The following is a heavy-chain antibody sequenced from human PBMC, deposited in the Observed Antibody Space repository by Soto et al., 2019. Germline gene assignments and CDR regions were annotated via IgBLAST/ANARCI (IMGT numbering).Heavy chain of an antibody. CDR2: VFYGGT. CDR1: GRSMSSNY. D-gene: IGHD3-16*01. CDR3: ASYRGALYFES. Sequence: LQPLSLTCSVSGRSMSSNYWSCIRQSPDKGLEWLGYVFYGGTDYNPSLRGRVSMSVETSKSQFSLKLTSVTVADTAVYYCASYRGALYFESWGPGILVTVSS. V-gene: IGHV4-59*01. J-gene: IGHJ4*02.